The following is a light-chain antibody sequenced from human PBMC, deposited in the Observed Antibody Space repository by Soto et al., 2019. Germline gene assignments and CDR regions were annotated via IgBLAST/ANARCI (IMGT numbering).Light chain of an antibody. J-gene: IGKJ1*01. CDR2: ATS. CDR1: QNINNY. Sequence: DIQMTQSPSTLSASVGDRVTITCRASQNINNYLNWYQQRPGKAPQLLIYATSNFQSGVPSRFSGSGSKTDFSLTISSLQPEDFATYYCQQSYTTPVTFGQGTKVDIK. V-gene: IGKV1-39*01. CDR3: QQSYTTPVT.